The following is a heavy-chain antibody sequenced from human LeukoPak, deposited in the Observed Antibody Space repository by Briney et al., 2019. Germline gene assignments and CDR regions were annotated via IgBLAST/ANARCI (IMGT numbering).Heavy chain of an antibody. CDR2: ISSDGSSK. Sequence: GGSLRLSCAASGFMVSAYGMHWVRQAPGKGLEWVAVISSDGSSKNYADSVKGRFSMSRDNSKNTLYLQMNSLRIEDTAVYYCAKDGDCGGGGCFPNNFNYWGQGTLVTVSS. CDR1: GFMVSAYG. D-gene: IGHD2-15*01. CDR3: AKDGDCGGGGCFPNNFNY. V-gene: IGHV3-30*18. J-gene: IGHJ4*02.